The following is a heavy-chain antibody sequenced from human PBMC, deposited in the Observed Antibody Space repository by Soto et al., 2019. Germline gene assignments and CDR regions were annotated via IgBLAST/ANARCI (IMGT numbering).Heavy chain of an antibody. V-gene: IGHV4-34*01. CDR3: ARWWGAARPDRFDP. Sequence: SETLSLTCAVYGGSFSGYYWSWIRQPPGKGLEWIGEINHSGSTNYNPSLKSRVTISVDTSKNQFSLKLSSVTAADTAVYYCARWWGAARPDRFDPWGQGTLVTVSS. D-gene: IGHD6-6*01. CDR1: GGSFSGYY. J-gene: IGHJ5*02. CDR2: INHSGST.